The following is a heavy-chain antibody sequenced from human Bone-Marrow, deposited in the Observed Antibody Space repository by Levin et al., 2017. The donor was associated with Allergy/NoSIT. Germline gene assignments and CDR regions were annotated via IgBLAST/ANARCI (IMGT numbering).Heavy chain of an antibody. CDR2: IHYSGST. J-gene: IGHJ4*02. CDR1: GGSIRSSY. Sequence: SQTLSLTCTVSGGSIRSSYWSWIRQPPGKGLEWIGYIHYSGSTTYNPSLKSRVTISVDTSKNQFSLKLSSVTAADTAVYYCVRDDFWSGYYTMAYWGQGTLVTVSS. D-gene: IGHD3-3*01. V-gene: IGHV4-59*01. CDR3: VRDDFWSGYYTMAY.